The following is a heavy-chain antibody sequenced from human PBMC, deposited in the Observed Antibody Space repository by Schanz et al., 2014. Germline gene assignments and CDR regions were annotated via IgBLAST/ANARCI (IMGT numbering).Heavy chain of an antibody. CDR1: TFTFSSYW. CDR2: IRFDGSDK. CDR3: AKDQLANYRGSGYNWFDP. D-gene: IGHD3-10*01. J-gene: IGHJ5*02. Sequence: VQLVESGGGFVQPGGSLRLSCAASTFTFSSYWMHWVRQAPGKGLEWVTFIRFDGSDKYYADSVKGRFSVSRDNSKNTLYLQMNSLRADDTAVYYCAKDQLANYRGSGYNWFDPWGQGTLVTVSS. V-gene: IGHV3-30*02.